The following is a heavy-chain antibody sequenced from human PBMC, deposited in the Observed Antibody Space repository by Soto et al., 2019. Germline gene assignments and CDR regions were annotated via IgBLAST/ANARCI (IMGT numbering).Heavy chain of an antibody. CDR3: ASGDNLVVVVAATPYQH. D-gene: IGHD2-15*01. CDR1: GGTFSRYA. Sequence: QVQLVQSGAEVKKPGSSVKVSCKASGGTFSRYAISWVRQAPGQGLEWMGGIIPIFGTANSAQKFQGRVTITADESTSTAYMELSSLRSEDTAVYYCASGDNLVVVVAATPYQHWGQGTLVTVSS. J-gene: IGHJ1*01. V-gene: IGHV1-69*01. CDR2: IIPIFGTA.